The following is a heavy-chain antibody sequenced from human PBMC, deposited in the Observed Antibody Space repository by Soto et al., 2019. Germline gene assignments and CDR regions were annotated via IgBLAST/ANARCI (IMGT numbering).Heavy chain of an antibody. D-gene: IGHD3-22*01. CDR3: ARRADTMIVEGRHACDI. Sequence: SETLSLTCTVSGGSISSSSYYWGWIRQPPGKGLEWIGSIYYSGSTYYNPSLKSRVTLSVDTSKNQFSLKLSSVTAADTAVYYCARRADTMIVEGRHACDIWGQGTMVTVSS. J-gene: IGHJ3*02. CDR1: GGSISSSSYY. V-gene: IGHV4-39*01. CDR2: IYYSGST.